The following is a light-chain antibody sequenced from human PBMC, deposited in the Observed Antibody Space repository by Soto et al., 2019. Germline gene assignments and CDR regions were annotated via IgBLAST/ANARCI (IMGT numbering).Light chain of an antibody. CDR3: MQGTHWTWT. Sequence: DVVMTQSPLSMPVTLGQPASISCRCSQSLVYSDGNTYLNWFQQRQGQSPRRXXYKVSNRDSGVPDRFSGIVSGTDFTMKLSRVEEEDVGVYDGMQGTHWTWTFGQGTKVDIK. V-gene: IGKV2-30*01. J-gene: IGKJ1*01. CDR2: KVS. CDR1: QSLVYSDGNTY.